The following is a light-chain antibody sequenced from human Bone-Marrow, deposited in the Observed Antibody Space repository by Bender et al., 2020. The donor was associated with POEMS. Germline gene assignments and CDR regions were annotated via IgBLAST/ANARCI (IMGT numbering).Light chain of an antibody. CDR2: KDS. CDR3: QSTDISGYVV. CDR1: ALPMQY. J-gene: IGLJ2*01. Sequence: SYELTQPPSVSVSPGQTARVTCSGEALPMQYVFWYQQKPVQAPVMVIYKDSERPSGIPERFSGSTSGTTVTLTISGVQAEDEADYYCQSTDISGYVVFGGGTKLTVL. V-gene: IGLV3-25*03.